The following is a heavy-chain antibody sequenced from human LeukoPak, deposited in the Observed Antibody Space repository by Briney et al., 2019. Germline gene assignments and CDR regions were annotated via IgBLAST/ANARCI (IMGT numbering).Heavy chain of an antibody. J-gene: IGHJ4*02. Sequence: GGSLRLSCAASGFTFSSYGMHWVRQAPGKGLEWVGFIRSKAYGGTTEYAASVKGRFTISRDDSKSIAYLQMNSLKTEDTAVYYCTRGRSDYYDSSGYDYWGQGTLVTVSS. CDR1: GFTFSSYG. V-gene: IGHV3-49*04. CDR3: TRGRSDYYDSSGYDY. CDR2: IRSKAYGGTT. D-gene: IGHD3-22*01.